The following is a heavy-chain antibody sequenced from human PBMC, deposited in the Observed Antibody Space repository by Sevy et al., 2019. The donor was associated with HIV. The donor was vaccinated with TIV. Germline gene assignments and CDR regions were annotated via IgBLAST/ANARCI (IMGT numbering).Heavy chain of an antibody. CDR1: GFTFSNYG. D-gene: IGHD2-2*01. Sequence: GGSLRLSCAASGFTFSNYGMNWVRQAPGVGLEWVATIGGDGDITHYADSVKGRFTISRDNFKNTLHLQLNNLRGDDTAIYFCAKVLSFSPRSIPAAVLYYWGRGTLVTVSS. CDR3: AKVLSFSPRSIPAAVLYY. V-gene: IGHV3-23*01. J-gene: IGHJ4*02. CDR2: IGGDGDIT.